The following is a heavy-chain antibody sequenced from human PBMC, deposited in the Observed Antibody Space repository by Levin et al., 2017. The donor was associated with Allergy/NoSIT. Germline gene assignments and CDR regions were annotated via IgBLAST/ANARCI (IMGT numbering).Heavy chain of an antibody. V-gene: IGHV4-59*08. D-gene: IGHD2-15*01. CDR1: GGSISSYY. CDR2: IYYSGST. CDR3: ARHYCSGGSCYYFDY. Sequence: SETLSLTCTVSGGSISSYYWSWIRQPPGKGLEWIGFIYYSGSTNYNPSLKSRVTISVDTSKNQFSLKLSSVTAADTAVYYCARHYCSGGSCYYFDYWGQGTLVTVSS. J-gene: IGHJ4*02.